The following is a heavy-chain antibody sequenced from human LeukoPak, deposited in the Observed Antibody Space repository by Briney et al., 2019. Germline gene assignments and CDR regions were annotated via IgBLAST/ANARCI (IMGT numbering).Heavy chain of an antibody. D-gene: IGHD5-12*01. CDR2: VNSDGTGT. CDR3: IRTLIVATSPYMDV. V-gene: IGHV3-74*01. CDR1: GFTFSSYW. Sequence: GGSLILSCAASGFTFSSYWMHWVRQAPGKGLVWVSRVNSDGTGTTYADSVEGRFTISRDNAKNTGYLQMHSLRAEDTAIYYCIRTLIVATSPYMDVWGKGTTATVSS. J-gene: IGHJ6*03.